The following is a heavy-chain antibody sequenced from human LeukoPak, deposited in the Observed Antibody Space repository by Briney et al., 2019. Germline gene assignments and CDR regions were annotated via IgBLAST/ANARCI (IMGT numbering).Heavy chain of an antibody. CDR3: IVSNYYSSGSYNFDS. CDR1: GFSFSSAW. Sequence: MAGGSLRLSCAASGFSFSSAWMTWVRQPPGKGLEWVGRIESKTDGGTVDYAAPVKGRFTISRDGSINTLYLQVNSLKTEDTAMYYCIVSNYYSSGSYNFDSWGQGTLVTVSS. V-gene: IGHV3-15*04. D-gene: IGHD3-10*01. CDR2: IESKTDGGTV. J-gene: IGHJ4*02.